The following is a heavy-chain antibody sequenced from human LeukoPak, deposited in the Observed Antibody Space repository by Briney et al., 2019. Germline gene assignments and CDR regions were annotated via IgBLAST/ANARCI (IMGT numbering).Heavy chain of an antibody. J-gene: IGHJ3*02. V-gene: IGHV5-51*01. CDR1: GYSFTSYW. CDR3: ARQQYAGAFDI. Sequence: GESLQISCHGSGYSFTSYWIGWVRQMPGKGLVWMGIIYPGDSDTRYSPSFQGQVTISADKSISTAYLQWSSLKASDTAMYYCARQQYAGAFDIWGQGTMVTVSS. D-gene: IGHD2-2*01. CDR2: IYPGDSDT.